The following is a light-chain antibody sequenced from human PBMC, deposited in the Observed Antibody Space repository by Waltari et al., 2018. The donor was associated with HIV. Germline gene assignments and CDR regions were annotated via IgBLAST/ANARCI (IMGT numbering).Light chain of an antibody. CDR2: DVS. Sequence: DIQMTQSPSSLSASVGDRVTITCRASQDISRSLNWYQQKPGKAPKLLIYDVSDLDTGVPSRFSGSGSGTDFTLTISSLHPEDLATYYCQHYDSLPWTFGQGTKVE. CDR3: QHYDSLPWT. J-gene: IGKJ1*01. CDR1: QDISRS. V-gene: IGKV1-33*01.